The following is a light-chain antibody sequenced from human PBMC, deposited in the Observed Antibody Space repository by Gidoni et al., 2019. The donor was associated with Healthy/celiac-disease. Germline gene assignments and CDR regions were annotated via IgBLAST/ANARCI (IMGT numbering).Light chain of an antibody. CDR3: SSYTSSSPYV. V-gene: IGLV2-14*03. Sequence: QSALTQPASVSGSPGQSITISCTGPSSDVGGYNYVSCYQQHPGNAPKLMLYDVSNRPAGVSNRFAGSKSGNTASLTISGLQAEDEADYYRSSYTSSSPYVFGTGTKVTVL. CDR1: SSDVGGYNY. CDR2: DVS. J-gene: IGLJ1*01.